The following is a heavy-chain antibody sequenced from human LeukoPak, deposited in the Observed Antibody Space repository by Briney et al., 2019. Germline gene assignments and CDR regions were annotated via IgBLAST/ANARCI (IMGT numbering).Heavy chain of an antibody. CDR1: GGSISSYY. J-gene: IGHJ3*02. CDR3: ARDLDTSLVWGAFDI. Sequence: SETLSLTCTVSGGSISSYYWSWIRQPPGKGLEWIGYIYYSGSTNYNPSLKSRVTISVDTSKNQFSLKLSSVTAADTAVYYCARDLDTSLVWGAFDIWGQGTMVAVSS. D-gene: IGHD3-16*01. V-gene: IGHV4-59*01. CDR2: IYYSGST.